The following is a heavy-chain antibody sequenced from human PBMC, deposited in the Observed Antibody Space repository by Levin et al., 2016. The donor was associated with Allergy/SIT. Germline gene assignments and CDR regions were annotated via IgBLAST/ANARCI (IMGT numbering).Heavy chain of an antibody. CDR3: AHTISLRYFGLIPELHPSSAFDH. Sequence: SGPTLVKPTQTLTLTCTFSGFSLSTSGVGVGWIRQPPGKALEWLALIYWDDDKRYSPSLKSRLTITKDTSKNQVVLTMTNMDPVDTATYYCAHTISLRYFGLIPELHPSSAFDHWGQGALVTVSS. CDR2: IYWDDDK. D-gene: IGHD3-9*01. J-gene: IGHJ4*02. CDR1: GFSLSTSGVG. V-gene: IGHV2-5*02.